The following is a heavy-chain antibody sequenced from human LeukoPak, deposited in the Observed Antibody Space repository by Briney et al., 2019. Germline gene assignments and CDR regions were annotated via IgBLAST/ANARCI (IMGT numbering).Heavy chain of an antibody. CDR2: FSITGST. Sequence: PSQTLCLTCTVSGDSISGGNYYWIWMRQPAGRGLEWIGRFSITGSTYYNPSLRRRVTISVDTSKNQFSLRLTSVTAADTAVYYGARGFDPWGQGTLVTVSS. V-gene: IGHV4-61*02. CDR1: GDSISGGNYY. J-gene: IGHJ5*02. CDR3: ARGFDP.